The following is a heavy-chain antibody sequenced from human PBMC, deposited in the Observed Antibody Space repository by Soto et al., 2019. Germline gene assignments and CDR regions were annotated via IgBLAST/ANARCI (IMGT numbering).Heavy chain of an antibody. CDR3: ARRRNEEYSSGWIWRPEPVYYFDY. D-gene: IGHD6-19*01. CDR2: ISGSGGST. J-gene: IGHJ4*02. V-gene: IGHV3-23*01. CDR1: GFTFSSYA. Sequence: GGSLRLSCAASGFTFSSYAMSWVRQAPGKGLEWVSAISGSGGSTYYADSVKGRFTISRDNSKNTLYLQMNSLRAEDTAVYYCARRRNEEYSSGWIWRPEPVYYFDYWGQGTLVTVSS.